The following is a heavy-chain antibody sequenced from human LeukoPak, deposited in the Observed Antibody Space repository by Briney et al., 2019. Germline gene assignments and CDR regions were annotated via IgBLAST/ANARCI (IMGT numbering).Heavy chain of an antibody. Sequence: ASVKVSCKASGYTFTSYGISWVRQAPGQGLEWMGWISAYNGNTNYAQKLQGRVTMTTDTSTSTAYMELRSLRSDDTAVYYCARDGRRYCSSTSSYPFDYWGQGTMVTVSS. J-gene: IGHJ4*02. CDR3: ARDGRRYCSSTSSYPFDY. CDR2: ISAYNGNT. CDR1: GYTFTSYG. V-gene: IGHV1-18*01. D-gene: IGHD2-2*01.